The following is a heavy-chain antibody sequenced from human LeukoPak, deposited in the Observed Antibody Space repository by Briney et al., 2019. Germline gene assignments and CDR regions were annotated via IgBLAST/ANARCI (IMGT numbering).Heavy chain of an antibody. J-gene: IGHJ6*03. CDR2: IIPIFGTA. D-gene: IGHD2-2*01. V-gene: IGHV1-69*06. CDR1: GGTFSSYA. Sequence: SVKVSCKASGGTFSSYAISWVRQAPGQGLEWMGGIIPIFGTANYAQKFQGRVTITADKSTSTAYMELSSLRSEDTAVYYCARVVVVPAAMDTYYYYYMDVWGKGTTVTVSS. CDR3: ARVVVVPAAMDTYYYYYMDV.